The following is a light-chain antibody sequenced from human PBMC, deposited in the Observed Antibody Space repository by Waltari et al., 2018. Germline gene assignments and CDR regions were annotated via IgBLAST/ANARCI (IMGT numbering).Light chain of an antibody. CDR2: GAS. CDR3: QQYNNWPWG. CDR1: QSVRSN. V-gene: IGKV3-15*01. J-gene: IGKJ1*01. Sequence: EIVMTQSTATLSVSPGERATHSCRASQSVRSNLAWYQQKPGQAPRLLIYGASTRATGIPARFSGSGSGTEFTLTISSLQSEDFAVYYCQQYNNWPWGFGQGTKVEIK.